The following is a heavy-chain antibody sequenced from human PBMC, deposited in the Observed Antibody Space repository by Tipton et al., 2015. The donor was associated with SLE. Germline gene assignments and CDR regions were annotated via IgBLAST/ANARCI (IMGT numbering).Heavy chain of an antibody. J-gene: IGHJ4*02. V-gene: IGHV4-34*01. CDR3: ATKGGSIFSSGWFDY. CDR2: INHSGST. Sequence: LRLSCTVSGGSISSYYWSWIRQPPGKGLEWIGEINHSGSTNYNPSLKSRVTISVDTSKNQFSLKLSSVTAADTAVYYCATKGGSIFSSGWFDYWGQGTLVTVSS. D-gene: IGHD6-19*01. CDR1: GGSISSYY.